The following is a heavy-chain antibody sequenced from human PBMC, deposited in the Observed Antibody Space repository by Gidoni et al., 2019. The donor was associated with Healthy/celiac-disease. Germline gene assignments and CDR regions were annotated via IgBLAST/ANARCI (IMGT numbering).Heavy chain of an antibody. J-gene: IGHJ4*02. CDR2: IYPGDSDT. V-gene: IGHV5-51*01. Sequence: EVQLVQSGAEVKKPGESLKLSCKGSGYSFTSYWIGWVRQMPGKGLEWMGIIYPGDSDTRYSPSFQGQVTISADKSISTAYLQWSSLKASDTAMYYCARHASPTMVRGVALLDYWGQGTLVTVSS. CDR3: ARHASPTMVRGVALLDY. CDR1: GYSFTSYW. D-gene: IGHD3-10*01.